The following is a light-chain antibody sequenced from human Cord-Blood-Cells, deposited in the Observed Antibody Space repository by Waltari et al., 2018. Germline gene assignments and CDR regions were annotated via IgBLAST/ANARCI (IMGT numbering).Light chain of an antibody. Sequence: DLQMNQSRSSLSASVGDRVPVTCRASQGFSDYLAWYQQKPAKVPKLLFYAASTLQSGVPSRCRGRGSGADVTLSNSSLHREDVASYCCQTYITAPWTFSQGTKVEI. J-gene: IGKJ1*01. CDR1: QGFSDY. V-gene: IGKV1-27*01. CDR3: QTYITAPWT. CDR2: AAS.